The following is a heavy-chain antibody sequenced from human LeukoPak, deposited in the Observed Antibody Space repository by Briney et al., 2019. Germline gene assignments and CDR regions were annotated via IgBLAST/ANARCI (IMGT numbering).Heavy chain of an antibody. J-gene: IGHJ4*02. CDR2: ISWNSGSI. Sequence: GRSLILSCASSGFTFNDYAIHWLRQPPGKLLEWVSGISWNSGSIGYADSVKVRFTISRDNAKNSLYLQMNSLRAEDTALYYCAKAADYGGKSGLDYWGEGNLVTVSS. D-gene: IGHD4-23*01. CDR3: AKAADYGGKSGLDY. CDR1: GFTFNDYA. V-gene: IGHV3-9*01.